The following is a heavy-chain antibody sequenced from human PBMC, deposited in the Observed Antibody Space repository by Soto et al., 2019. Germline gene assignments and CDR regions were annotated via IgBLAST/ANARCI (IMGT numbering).Heavy chain of an antibody. CDR3: GRDAVTKRDFYYYGMDV. CDR2: IAYSGST. D-gene: IGHD4-4*01. Sequence: QVQLQESGPGLVKPSQTLSLTCTVSGGSIRNSGYYWSWIRQLPGKGLEWIGFIAYSGSTDYAPSLKSSVTMSEDTSKNQFSRNLSSVTAADTDVYYCGRDAVTKRDFYYYGMDVWGRVTTVTVSS. CDR1: GGSIRNSGYY. V-gene: IGHV4-31*03. J-gene: IGHJ6*01.